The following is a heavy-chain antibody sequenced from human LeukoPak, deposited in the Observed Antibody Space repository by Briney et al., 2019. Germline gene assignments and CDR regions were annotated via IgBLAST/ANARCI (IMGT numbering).Heavy chain of an antibody. J-gene: IGHJ6*03. CDR1: GGSISSSNYN. Sequence: PSETLSLTCSVSGGSISSSNYNWGWIRQPPGMGLEWIGRIYASGSTNYNPSLKSRVTISVDTSKNQFSLKLSSVTAADTAVYYCARVSGYCSSTSCSESGRALAYDGHYYHYYMDVWGKGTTVTISS. CDR3: ARVSGYCSSTSCSESGRALAYDGHYYHYYMDV. V-gene: IGHV4-39*07. D-gene: IGHD2-2*01. CDR2: IYASGST.